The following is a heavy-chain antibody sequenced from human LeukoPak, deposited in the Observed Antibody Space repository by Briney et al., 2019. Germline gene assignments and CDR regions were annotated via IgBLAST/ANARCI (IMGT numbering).Heavy chain of an antibody. Sequence: PGGSLRLSCTPSGFPFSSYWMLWVRHAPGKGLVWVSRISGDGNVTTYADSVKGRFTISRDNTKNILYLQMDNPRAEDTATYYCARSQFDYWGQGTLVTVSS. J-gene: IGHJ4*02. CDR3: ARSQFDY. V-gene: IGHV3-74*03. CDR2: ISGDGNVT. CDR1: GFPFSSYW.